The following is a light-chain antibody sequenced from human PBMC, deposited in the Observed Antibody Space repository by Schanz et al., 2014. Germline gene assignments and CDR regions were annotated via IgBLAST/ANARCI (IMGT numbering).Light chain of an antibody. Sequence: QSALTQPRSVSGSPGQSVTISCTGTSSDVGGYNYVSWYQQHPGKATKLMIFDVSHRPSGVSNRFSGSKSDNTASLTISGLLAEDEADYYCSSYTSSSTLLFGGGTKLTVL. CDR1: SSDVGGYNY. V-gene: IGLV2-14*01. CDR3: SSYTSSSTLL. J-gene: IGLJ2*01. CDR2: DVS.